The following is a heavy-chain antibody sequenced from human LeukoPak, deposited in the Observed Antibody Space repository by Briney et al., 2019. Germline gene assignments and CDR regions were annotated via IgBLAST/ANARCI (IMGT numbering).Heavy chain of an antibody. Sequence: GGSLRLSCAASGFTFSSYAMHWVRQAPGKGLEWVAFIRYDGSNKYYADSVKGRFTISRDNSKNTLYLQMNSLRAEDTAVYYCAKAKKLRITMVRGVLDYWGQGTLVTVSS. V-gene: IGHV3-30*02. J-gene: IGHJ4*02. CDR2: IRYDGSNK. CDR3: AKAKKLRITMVRGVLDY. CDR1: GFTFSSYA. D-gene: IGHD3-10*01.